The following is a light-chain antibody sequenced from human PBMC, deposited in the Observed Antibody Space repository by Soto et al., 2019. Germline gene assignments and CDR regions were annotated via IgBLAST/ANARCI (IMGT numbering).Light chain of an antibody. Sequence: QSALTQPASVSGSPGQSITISCTGTSSDVGGYNYVSWYQQHPGKAPKLMIYDASNRPSGVSNRFSGSKSGNTASLTISGLQAEDEADYYCSSYTSSILFGGGTKLTVL. CDR3: SSYTSSIL. CDR2: DAS. J-gene: IGLJ2*01. CDR1: SSDVGGYNY. V-gene: IGLV2-14*01.